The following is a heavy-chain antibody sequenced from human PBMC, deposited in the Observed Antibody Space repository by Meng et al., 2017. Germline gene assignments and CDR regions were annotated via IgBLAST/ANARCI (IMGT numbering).Heavy chain of an antibody. J-gene: IGHJ4*02. CDR2: IYWDDDT. V-gene: IGHV2-5*02. D-gene: IGHD7-27*01. CDR1: GFSLSTGGVG. Sequence: QITLKESGPTLVKPTPPLTLTCTFYGFSLSTGGVGVGWIRQPPGKALEWLALIYWDDDTRYSPSLKSRLSITKDTSKNQVFLTMTNMDPVDTATYYCAHRSSAWAFDSWGQGTLVTVSS. CDR3: AHRSSAWAFDS.